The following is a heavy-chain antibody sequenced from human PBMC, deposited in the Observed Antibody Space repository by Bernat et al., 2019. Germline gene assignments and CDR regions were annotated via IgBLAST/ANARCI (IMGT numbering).Heavy chain of an antibody. J-gene: IGHJ4*02. D-gene: IGHD3-3*01. CDR2: IYYSGST. CDR3: ARGFGLSFDY. Sequence: QVQLQESGPGLVKPSETLSLTCTVSGGSISSYYWSWIRQPPGKGLEWIGYIYYSGSTNYNPSLKSRVTISVDTSKNQFSLKLSSVTAADTAVYYCARGFGLSFDYWGQGTLVTVSS. CDR1: GGSISSYY. V-gene: IGHV4-59*01.